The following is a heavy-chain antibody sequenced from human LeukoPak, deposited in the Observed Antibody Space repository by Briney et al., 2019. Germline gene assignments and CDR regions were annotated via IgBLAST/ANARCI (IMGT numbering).Heavy chain of an antibody. D-gene: IGHD3-10*01. Sequence: GGSLRLSCAASGFTFDTYWMTWVRQAPGKGLEWVANIKEDGSETYYVDSVKGRFTISRDNAKNSLYLQMNTLRAEDTAMYFCARDLSIAMVRGVILPFGYWGQGTLVTVSS. V-gene: IGHV3-7*01. CDR3: ARDLSIAMVRGVILPFGY. CDR2: IKEDGSET. J-gene: IGHJ4*02. CDR1: GFTFDTYW.